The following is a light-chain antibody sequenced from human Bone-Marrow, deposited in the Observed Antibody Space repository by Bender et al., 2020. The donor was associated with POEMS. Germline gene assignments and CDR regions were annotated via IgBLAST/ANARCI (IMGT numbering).Light chain of an antibody. V-gene: IGLV2-23*02. J-gene: IGLJ3*02. Sequence: QSALTQPASVSGSPGQSITLSCTGTSSDVGSYNLVSWYQQHPGKAPKLLISEVTERPSGISNRFSGSKSDNTASLTISGLQTEDEADYYCSSYRPSGTVFGGGTKLTVL. CDR2: EVT. CDR1: SSDVGSYNL. CDR3: SSYRPSGTV.